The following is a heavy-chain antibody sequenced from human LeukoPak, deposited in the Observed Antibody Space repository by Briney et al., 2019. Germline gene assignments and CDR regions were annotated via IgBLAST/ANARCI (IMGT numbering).Heavy chain of an antibody. CDR2: IYYSGST. CDR1: GGSISSGGYY. V-gene: IGHV4-31*03. D-gene: IGHD5/OR15-5a*01. J-gene: IGHJ6*04. Sequence: PSETLSLTCTVSGGSISSGGYYWSWIRQHPGKGLEWIGYIYYSGSTYHNPSLKSRVTISVDTSKNQFSLKLSSVTAADTAVYYCVRDWVYVSAFGSDYYGMDVWGKGTTVTVSS. CDR3: VRDWVYVSAFGSDYYGMDV.